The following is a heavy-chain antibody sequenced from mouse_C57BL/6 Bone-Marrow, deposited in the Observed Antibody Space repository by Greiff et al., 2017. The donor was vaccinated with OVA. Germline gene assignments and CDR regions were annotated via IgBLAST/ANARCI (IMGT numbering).Heavy chain of an antibody. CDR2: IRNKANNHAT. CDR1: GFTFSDAW. CDR3: TPSCYNGYDGFFAY. V-gene: IGHV6-6*01. D-gene: IGHD2-2*01. Sequence: EVKVEESGGGLVQPGGSMKLSCAASGFTFSDAWMDWVRQSPEKGLEWVAEIRNKANNHATYYAESVKGRFTISRDDSKNGVYLQMSSLRAEETGIYYCTPSCYNGYDGFFAYWGQGTLVTVSA. J-gene: IGHJ3*01.